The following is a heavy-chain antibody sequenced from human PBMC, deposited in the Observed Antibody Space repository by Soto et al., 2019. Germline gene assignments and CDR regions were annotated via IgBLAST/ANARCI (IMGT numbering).Heavy chain of an antibody. V-gene: IGHV2-5*02. CDR2: IYWDDDK. Sequence: GSGPTLVNPTQTLTLTCTFSGFSLSTSGVGVGWIRQPPGKALEWLALIYWDDDKRYSPSLKSRLTITKDTSKNQVVLTMTNMDPVDTATYYCAHRRRGNDYGTTHYYYYYGMDVWGQGTTVTVSS. D-gene: IGHD4-17*01. CDR3: AHRRRGNDYGTTHYYYYYGMDV. J-gene: IGHJ6*02. CDR1: GFSLSTSGVG.